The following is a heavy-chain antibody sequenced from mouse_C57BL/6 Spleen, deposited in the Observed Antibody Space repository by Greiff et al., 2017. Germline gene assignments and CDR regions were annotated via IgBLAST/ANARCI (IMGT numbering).Heavy chain of an antibody. D-gene: IGHD2-3*01. CDR1: GYSITSGYY. CDR2: ISYDGSN. J-gene: IGHJ4*01. CDR3: ARGYDGYYYAMDY. V-gene: IGHV3-6*01. Sequence: VQLQQSGPGLVKPSQSLSLTCSVTGYSITSGYYWNWIRQFPGNKLEWMGYISYDGSNNYNPSLKNRISITRDTSKNQFFLKLNSVTTEDTATYYCARGYDGYYYAMDYWGQGTSVTVSS.